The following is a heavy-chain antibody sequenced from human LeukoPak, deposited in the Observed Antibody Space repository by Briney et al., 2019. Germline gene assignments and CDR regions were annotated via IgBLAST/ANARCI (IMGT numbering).Heavy chain of an antibody. Sequence: GGSLRLSCVASGLTFNRYWMSWLRQVPGKGLEWVANIKQDGTETHYVDSVKGRFTISRDNAKSSLYLQMNSLRAEDTAVYYCARDCLGSQFWSGYYLGPDNYFDYWGQGSLVTVSS. J-gene: IGHJ4*02. D-gene: IGHD3-3*01. V-gene: IGHV3-7*01. CDR1: GLTFNRYW. CDR3: ARDCLGSQFWSGYYLGPDNYFDY. CDR2: IKQDGTET.